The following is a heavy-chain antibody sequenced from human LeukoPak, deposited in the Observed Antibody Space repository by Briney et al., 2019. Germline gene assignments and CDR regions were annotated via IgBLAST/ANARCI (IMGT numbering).Heavy chain of an antibody. D-gene: IGHD2-15*01. Sequence: GGSLRLSCAASGFTFSSYAMSWVRQAPGKGLEWVSYIKSDITTIYYADSLRGRFTISRDNAKNSLYLQMNSLRDEDTAVYYCARGTPWAFDIWGQGTMVTVSS. CDR1: GFTFSSYA. V-gene: IGHV3-48*02. J-gene: IGHJ3*02. CDR2: IKSDITTI. CDR3: ARGTPWAFDI.